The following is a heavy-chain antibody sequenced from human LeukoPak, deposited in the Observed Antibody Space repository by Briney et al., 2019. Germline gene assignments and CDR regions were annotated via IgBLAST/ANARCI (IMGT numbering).Heavy chain of an antibody. CDR3: TSWGDTTAEYFQR. V-gene: IGHV3-7*01. CDR1: GFTFTSYS. CDR2: INPDGRDT. D-gene: IGHD2-21*02. J-gene: IGHJ1*01. Sequence: GGSLRLSCAASGFTFTSYSMNWVRQAPGKGLEWVAHINPDGRDTYYVDSVKGRFIISRDNAQNSMYLQMNSLRVEDTAVYYCTSWGDTTAEYFQRWGQGTLVTVSS.